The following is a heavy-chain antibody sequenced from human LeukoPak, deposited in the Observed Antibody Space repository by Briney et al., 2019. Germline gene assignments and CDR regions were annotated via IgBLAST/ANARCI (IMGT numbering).Heavy chain of an antibody. CDR1: GGSISSYY. CDR3: AREGGPYRPLDY. Sequence: SETLSLTCTVSGGSISSYYWSWIRQSPGKGLQWIGYISYGGGTNYDSSLKSRLTMSVDTSKNQFSLKLRSVTAADTAVYYCAREGGPYRPLDYSGQGTLVTVSS. J-gene: IGHJ4*02. CDR2: ISYGGGT. V-gene: IGHV4-59*12.